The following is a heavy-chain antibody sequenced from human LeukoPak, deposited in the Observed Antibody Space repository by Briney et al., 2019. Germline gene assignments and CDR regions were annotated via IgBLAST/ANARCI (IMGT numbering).Heavy chain of an antibody. J-gene: IGHJ3*02. CDR2: IYYSGST. D-gene: IGHD6-19*01. CDR3: ARDLIYYGDSSGWDAFDI. V-gene: IGHV4-61*01. Sequence: PSETLSLTCTVSGGSVSSGSYYWSWIRQPPGKGLEWIGYIYYSGSTNYNPSLKSRVTISVDTSKNQFSLKLSSVTAADTAVYYCARDLIYYGDSSGWDAFDIWGQGTMVTVSS. CDR1: GGSVSSGSYY.